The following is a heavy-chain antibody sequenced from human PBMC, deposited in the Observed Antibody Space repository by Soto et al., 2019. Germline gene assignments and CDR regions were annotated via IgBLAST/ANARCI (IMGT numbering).Heavy chain of an antibody. CDR3: ARHASRGYSSSWYFED. D-gene: IGHD6-13*01. CDR2: TYCIAGS. CDR1: VGPVGSSGYY. J-gene: IGHJ4*02. Sequence: QLQLQESGPGLVKPSETLSFTCNVSVGPVGSSGYYCGWIRQAPGKGLEWNVSTYCIAGSYYNPSLKRRVPRSIEASTNQVSLTVTSVPAAYTPVYYCARHASRGYSSSWYFEDWGQGTQVNFSS. V-gene: IGHV4-39*01.